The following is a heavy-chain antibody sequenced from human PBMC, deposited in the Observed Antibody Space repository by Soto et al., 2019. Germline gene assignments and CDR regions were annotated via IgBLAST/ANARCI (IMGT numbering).Heavy chain of an antibody. J-gene: IGHJ6*02. Sequence: GSLRLSCAASGFTFSSYAMSWGRQAPGRGVEWDSAISGSGGSTYYADSVKGRFTISRDNSKNTLYLQMNSLRAEDTAVYYCARGTGKLLGYYSAMDVWGQGTTVTVSS. CDR3: ARGTGKLLGYYSAMDV. CDR2: ISGSGGST. CDR1: GFTFSSYA. D-gene: IGHD3-16*01. V-gene: IGHV3-23*01.